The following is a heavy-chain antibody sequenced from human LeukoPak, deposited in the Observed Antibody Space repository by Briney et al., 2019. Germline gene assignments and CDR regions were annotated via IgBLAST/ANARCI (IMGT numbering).Heavy chain of an antibody. V-gene: IGHV3-48*04. CDR1: GFTFNIYW. Sequence: GGSLRLSCAASGFTFNIYWMSWVRQAPGKGLEWVSYISSSSSTIYYADSVKGRFTISRDNAKNSLYLQMNSLRAEDTAVYYCARCGGWFPDYWGQGTLVTVSS. CDR3: ARCGGWFPDY. J-gene: IGHJ4*02. D-gene: IGHD6-19*01. CDR2: ISSSSSTI.